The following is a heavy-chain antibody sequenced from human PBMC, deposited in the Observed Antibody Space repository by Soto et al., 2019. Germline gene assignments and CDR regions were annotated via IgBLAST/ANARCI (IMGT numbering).Heavy chain of an antibody. CDR2: ISLSGSDM. CDR3: VRDHIWSFDY. CDR1: GFTFSSYT. J-gene: IGHJ4*02. Sequence: GGSLRLSWAASGFTFSSYTMNWVRQAPGKGLEWVSYISLSGSDMYYAGSVKGRYTISRDNAKNSLSLQMNSLRAEDTAVYYCVRDHIWSFDYWGQGTPVTVSS. D-gene: IGHD3-10*01. V-gene: IGHV3-48*01.